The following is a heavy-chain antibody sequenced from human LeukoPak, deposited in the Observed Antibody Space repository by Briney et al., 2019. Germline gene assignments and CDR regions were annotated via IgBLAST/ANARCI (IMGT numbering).Heavy chain of an antibody. V-gene: IGHV3-53*01. CDR3: AKEVRESAWYYFDY. CDR1: GFIVSYNY. CDR2: IYSGGST. J-gene: IGHJ4*02. Sequence: GGSLRLSCAASGFIVSYNYMSWVRQAPGKGLEWVSVIYSGGSTYYADSVKGRFTISRDNSKNTLYLQMNSLRAEDTAVYYCAKEVRESAWYYFDYWGQGTLVTVSS. D-gene: IGHD3-10*01.